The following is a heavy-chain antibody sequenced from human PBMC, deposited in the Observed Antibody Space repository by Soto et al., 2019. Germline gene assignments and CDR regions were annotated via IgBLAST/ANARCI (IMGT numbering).Heavy chain of an antibody. CDR3: VSGMADTRNAFDI. D-gene: IGHD3-3*01. J-gene: IGHJ3*02. Sequence: EVQLVESGGGLVQPGGSLRLSCAASGFTFSSNWMHWVRQVAGKGLVWVSRINTDGRSTNYADSVKGRFTISRDNAKNAVYLQMNSLRDEDTAVYYCVSGMADTRNAFDIWGQGTTVTVSS. CDR1: GFTFSSNW. CDR2: INTDGRST. V-gene: IGHV3-74*01.